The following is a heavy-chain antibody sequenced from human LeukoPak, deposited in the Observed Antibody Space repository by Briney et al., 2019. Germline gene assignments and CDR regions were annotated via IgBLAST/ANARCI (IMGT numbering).Heavy chain of an antibody. J-gene: IGHJ6*02. CDR3: SRPAQGGGSQYYYYYVLDV. V-gene: IGHV3-9*01. Sequence: PGRSLRLACVASGFTFDDYGMHWVRQAPGKGLEWVSGISWNSDSIGYADSVKGRFTISRDNAKNSLYLQMSSLRPEDTALYYWSRPAQGGGSQYYYYYVLDVWGQGTTVTVSS. CDR2: ISWNSDSI. CDR1: GFTFDDYG. D-gene: IGHD3-16*01.